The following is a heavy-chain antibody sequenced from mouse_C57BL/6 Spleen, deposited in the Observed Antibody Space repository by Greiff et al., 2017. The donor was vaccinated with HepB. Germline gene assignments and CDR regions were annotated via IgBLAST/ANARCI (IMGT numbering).Heavy chain of an antibody. J-gene: IGHJ3*01. Sequence: EVQLQQSGPELVKPGASVKISCKASGYTFTDYYMNWVKQSHGQSLEWIGDINPNNGGTSYNQKFKGKATLTVDKSSSTAYMELRSLTSEDSAVYYGARGGTAQATFAYWGQGTLGTVSA. D-gene: IGHD3-2*02. CDR1: GYTFTDYY. V-gene: IGHV1-26*01. CDR2: INPNNGGT. CDR3: ARGGTAQATFAY.